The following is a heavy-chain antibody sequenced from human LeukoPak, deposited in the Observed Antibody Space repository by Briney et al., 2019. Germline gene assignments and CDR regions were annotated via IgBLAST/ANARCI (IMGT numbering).Heavy chain of an antibody. CDR2: ITADGSST. CDR3: ARAAGGHYYYYYMDV. Sequence: GGSLRLSCAASGFTFSSYGMSWVRQAPGKGLEWVSAITADGSSTHYTISVKGRFIISRDTPKNSLYLQMNSLRAEDTAVYYCARAAGGHYYYYYMDVWGKGTTVTISS. D-gene: IGHD3-10*01. V-gene: IGHV3-23*01. CDR1: GFTFSSYG. J-gene: IGHJ6*03.